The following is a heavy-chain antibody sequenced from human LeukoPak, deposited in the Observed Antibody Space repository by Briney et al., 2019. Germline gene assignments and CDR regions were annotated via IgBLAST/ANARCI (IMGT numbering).Heavy chain of an antibody. CDR2: IYYSEST. J-gene: IGHJ4*02. D-gene: IGHD2/OR15-2a*01. V-gene: IGHV4-39*01. CDR1: GGSISSSSYY. CDR3: ARHPTTSFDY. Sequence: SETLSLTCTVSGGSISSSSYYWGWIRQPPRKGLEWIVSIYYSESTYYNPSLKSRVTISVDTSKTQFSLKLSSVNDADTAVYYCARHPTTSFDYWGQGTLVTVSS.